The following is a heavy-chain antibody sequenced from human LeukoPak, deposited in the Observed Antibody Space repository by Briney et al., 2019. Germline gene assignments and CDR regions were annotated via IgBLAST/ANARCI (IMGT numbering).Heavy chain of an antibody. CDR3: AKSYYDILTGYSPGYYFDY. J-gene: IGHJ4*02. CDR1: GFTFSSYG. CDR2: ISGSGGST. V-gene: IGHV3-23*01. Sequence: GGSLRLSCAASGFTFSSYGMSWVRQAPGKGLEWVSAISGSGGSTYYADSVKGRFTISRDNSKNTLYLQMNSLRAEDTAVYYCAKSYYDILTGYSPGYYFDYWGQGTLVTVSS. D-gene: IGHD3-9*01.